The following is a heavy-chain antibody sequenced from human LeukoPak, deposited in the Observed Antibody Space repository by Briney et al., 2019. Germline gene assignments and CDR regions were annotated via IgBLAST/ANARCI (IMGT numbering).Heavy chain of an antibody. CDR2: INPNSGGT. D-gene: IGHD5-12*01. V-gene: IGHV1-2*02. J-gene: IGHJ4*02. Sequence: ASVKVSCKASGYTFTSYGISWVRQAPGQGLEWMGWINPNSGGTNYAQKFQGRVTMTRDTSISTAYMELSRLRSDDTAVYYCAQYSGYDLGVDYWGQGTLVTVSS. CDR1: GYTFTSYG. CDR3: AQYSGYDLGVDY.